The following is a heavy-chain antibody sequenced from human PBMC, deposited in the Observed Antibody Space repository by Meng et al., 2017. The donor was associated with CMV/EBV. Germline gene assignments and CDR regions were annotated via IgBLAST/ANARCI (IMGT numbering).Heavy chain of an antibody. CDR3: ATAPIEMATNGGFFDY. V-gene: IGHV5-51*01. Sequence: GESLKISWKGSGYSFTSYWIGWVRQMPGKGLEWMGIIYPGDSDTRYSPSFQGQVTISADKSISTAYLQWSSLKASDTAMYYCATAPIEMATNGGFFDYWGQGTLVTVSS. J-gene: IGHJ4*02. CDR2: IYPGDSDT. CDR1: GYSFTSYW. D-gene: IGHD5-24*01.